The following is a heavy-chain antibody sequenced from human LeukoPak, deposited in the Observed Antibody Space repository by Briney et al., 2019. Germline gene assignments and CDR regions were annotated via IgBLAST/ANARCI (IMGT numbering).Heavy chain of an antibody. D-gene: IGHD1-20*01. V-gene: IGHV4-59*01. CDR1: GVSISSYY. CDR2: IYYSGST. J-gene: IGHJ4*02. CDR3: ARVNWVRYNWNDEVVYFDY. Sequence: ASETLSLTCTVSGVSISSYYWSWIRQPPGKGLEWIGYIYYSGSTNYNPSLKSRVTISVDTSKNQFSLKLSSVTAADTAVYYCARVNWVRYNWNDEVVYFDYWGQGTLVTVSS.